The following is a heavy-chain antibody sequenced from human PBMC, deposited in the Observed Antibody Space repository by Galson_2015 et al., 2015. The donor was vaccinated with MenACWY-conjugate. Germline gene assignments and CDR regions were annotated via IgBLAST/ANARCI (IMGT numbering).Heavy chain of an antibody. CDR2: IYWDDDK. J-gene: IGHJ4*02. CDR3: AHRLVGATTHGYYFDY. CDR1: GFSLSTSGVG. V-gene: IGHV2-5*02. D-gene: IGHD1-26*01. Sequence: PALVKPTQTLTLTCTFSGFSLSTSGVGVGWIRQPPGKALEWLALIYWDDDKRYSPSLKSRLTITKDTSKNQEVLTMTNMDPVDTATYYCAHRLVGATTHGYYFDYWGQGTLVTVSS.